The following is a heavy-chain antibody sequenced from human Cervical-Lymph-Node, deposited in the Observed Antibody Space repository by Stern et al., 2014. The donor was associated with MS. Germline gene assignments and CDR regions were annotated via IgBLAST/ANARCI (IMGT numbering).Heavy chain of an antibody. Sequence: QLQLQESGPGMVKPSETLSLTCTVSGGSISSYYWSWIRQPPGKGLEWIGYIYYSGSTNYNPSLKSRVTISVDTSKNQFSLKLSSVTAADTAVYYCARDRGSGYDFEGFDPWGQGTLVTVSS. CDR1: GGSISSYY. CDR2: IYYSGST. J-gene: IGHJ5*02. D-gene: IGHD5-12*01. CDR3: ARDRGSGYDFEGFDP. V-gene: IGHV4-59*01.